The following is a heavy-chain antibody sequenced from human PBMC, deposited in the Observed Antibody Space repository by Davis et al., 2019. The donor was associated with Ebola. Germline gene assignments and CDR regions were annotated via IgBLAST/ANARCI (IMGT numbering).Heavy chain of an antibody. CDR2: IHHSGST. CDR1: GFTFSSYA. V-gene: IGHV4-34*01. J-gene: IGHJ4*02. Sequence: MPGGSLRLSCAASGFTFSSYAMNWIRQPPGKGLEWIGEIHHSGSTNYNPSLKSRVTISVDTSKNQFSLKLSSVTAADTAVYYCARGGGWLVRDYWGQGTLVTVSS. D-gene: IGHD6-19*01. CDR3: ARGGGWLVRDY.